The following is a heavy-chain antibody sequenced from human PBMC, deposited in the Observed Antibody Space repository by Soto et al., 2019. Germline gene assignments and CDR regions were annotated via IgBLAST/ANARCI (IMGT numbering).Heavy chain of an antibody. Sequence: PSETLSLTCAVYGGSFSGYYWSWIRQPPGKGLEWIGEINHSGSTNYNPSLKSRVTISVGTSKNQFSLKLSSVTAADTAVYYCARGRGDLRFLEWLPRDYYYYYYMDVWGKGTTVTVSS. CDR1: GGSFSGYY. CDR2: INHSGST. J-gene: IGHJ6*03. V-gene: IGHV4-34*01. CDR3: ARGRGDLRFLEWLPRDYYYYYYMDV. D-gene: IGHD3-3*01.